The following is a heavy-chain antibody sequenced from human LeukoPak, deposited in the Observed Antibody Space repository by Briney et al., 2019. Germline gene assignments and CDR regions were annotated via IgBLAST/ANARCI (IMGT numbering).Heavy chain of an antibody. D-gene: IGHD3-3*01. CDR1: GGSFSGYY. Sequence: PSETLSLTCAVYGGSFSGYYWSWIRQPPGRGLEWIGYIDYSGSTNYNPSLKSRVTISVDTSKNQFSLKLSSVTAADTAVDYCAREFGAWGYYYMDVWGKGTTVTISS. V-gene: IGHV4-59*01. CDR3: AREFGAWGYYYMDV. CDR2: IDYSGST. J-gene: IGHJ6*03.